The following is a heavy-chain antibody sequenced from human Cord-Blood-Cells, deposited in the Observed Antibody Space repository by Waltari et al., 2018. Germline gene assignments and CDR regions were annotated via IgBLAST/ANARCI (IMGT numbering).Heavy chain of an antibody. D-gene: IGHD6-6*01. Sequence: EVQLVESGGGLVQPGGSLKLSCAASGFTFSGSAMHWVRQASGKGLVWVGRMRSKVNSCATAYAASVKGRFTISRDDSKNTAYLQMNSLKTEDTAVYYCTSPGSSSDYWGQGTLVTVSS. CDR3: TSPGSSSDY. J-gene: IGHJ4*02. CDR1: GFTFSGSA. CDR2: MRSKVNSCAT. V-gene: IGHV3-73*02.